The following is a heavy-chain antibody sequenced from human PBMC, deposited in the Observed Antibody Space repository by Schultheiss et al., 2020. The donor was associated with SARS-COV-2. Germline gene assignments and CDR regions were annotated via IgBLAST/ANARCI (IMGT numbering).Heavy chain of an antibody. Sequence: GGSLRLSCAASGFTFTSYGMHWVRQAPGKGLEWVATIWNDGSNKLYADSVKGRFTISRDNSVNTLYLQMNSLSAEDTAVYYCARTEYNWNVGTMDVWGQGTTVTVSS. CDR3: ARTEYNWNVGTMDV. CDR2: IWNDGSNK. D-gene: IGHD1-20*01. J-gene: IGHJ6*02. V-gene: IGHV3-33*01. CDR1: GFTFTSYG.